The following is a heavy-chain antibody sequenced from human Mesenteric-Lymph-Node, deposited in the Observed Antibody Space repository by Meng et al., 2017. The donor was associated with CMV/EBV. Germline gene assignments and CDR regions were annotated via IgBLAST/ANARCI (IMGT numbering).Heavy chain of an antibody. J-gene: IGHJ4*02. Sequence: TFTSYGISWVRQAPGQGLEWMGWISAYNGVTTYAQSLQGRVTMTTDTTTNTAYMELRSLRSDDTAVYYCARLNVVAVRGVITRFLDYWGQGTLVTVSS. CDR1: TFTSYG. D-gene: IGHD3-10*01. CDR2: ISAYNGVT. CDR3: ARLNVVAVRGVITRFLDY. V-gene: IGHV1-18*01.